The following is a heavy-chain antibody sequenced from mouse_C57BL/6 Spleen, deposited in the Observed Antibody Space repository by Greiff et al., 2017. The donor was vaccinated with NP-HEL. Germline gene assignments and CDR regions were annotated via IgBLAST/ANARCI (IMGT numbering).Heavy chain of an antibody. Sequence: EVQLVESGAELVRPGASVKLSCTASGFNIKDDYMHWVKQRPEQGLEWIGWIDPENGDTEYASKFQGKATITADTSSNTAYLQLSSLTSEDTAVYYCTKGYDYGTSYWGQGTLVTVSA. J-gene: IGHJ3*01. V-gene: IGHV14-4*01. CDR3: TKGYDYGTSY. D-gene: IGHD2-4*01. CDR2: IDPENGDT. CDR1: GFNIKDDY.